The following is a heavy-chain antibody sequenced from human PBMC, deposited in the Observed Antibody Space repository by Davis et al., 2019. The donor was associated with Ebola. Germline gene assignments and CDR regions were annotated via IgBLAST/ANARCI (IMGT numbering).Heavy chain of an antibody. D-gene: IGHD6-19*01. CDR2: ISGTGATS. Sequence: GESLKISCVGSQFTFSSYAMGRVRQAPGEALEWLPVISGTGATSYYADSVRGRFTSSRDNSKNTVYLHMKSRRVEDTAVYHCAQDRDGWYTYGSWGLGTLVTVSS. V-gene: IGHV3-23*01. CDR3: AQDRDGWYTYGS. CDR1: QFTFSSYA. J-gene: IGHJ5*02.